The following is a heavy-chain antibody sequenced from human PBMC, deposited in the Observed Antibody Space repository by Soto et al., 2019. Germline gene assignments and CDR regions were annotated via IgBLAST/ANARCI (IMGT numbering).Heavy chain of an antibody. J-gene: IGHJ4*02. Sequence: EVKLVESGGAVAQPGESLRLSCAASGFTFDDYTMHWVRQPPGKGLEWVALISWDGADAYYADSVEGRFTISRDNTKNSLYLQMSSLKTDDTAFYYCAKGRAYYFDSWGQGSLVTDSS. V-gene: IGHV3-43*01. CDR1: GFTFDDYT. CDR2: ISWDGADA. CDR3: AKGRAYYFDS. D-gene: IGHD3-10*01.